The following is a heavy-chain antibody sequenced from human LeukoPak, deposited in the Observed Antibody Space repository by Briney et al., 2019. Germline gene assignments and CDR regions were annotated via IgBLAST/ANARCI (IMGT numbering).Heavy chain of an antibody. J-gene: IGHJ4*02. V-gene: IGHV4-59*08. D-gene: IGHD5-24*01. CDR3: ARQASVSGYDYWSLEMATIKEDYFDY. CDR1: GGSISSYY. CDR2: IYYSGST. Sequence: PSETLSLTCTVPGGSISSYYWSWIRQPPGKGLEWIGYIYYSGSTNYNPSLKSRVTISVDTSKNQFSLKLSSVTAADTAVYYCARQASVSGYDYWSLEMATIKEDYFDYWGQGTLVSVSS.